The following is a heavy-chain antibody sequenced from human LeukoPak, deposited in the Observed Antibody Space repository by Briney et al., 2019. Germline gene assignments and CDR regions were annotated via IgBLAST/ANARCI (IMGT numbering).Heavy chain of an antibody. CDR3: ARVDSSAPNTFDY. CDR2: INPNSGGT. V-gene: IGHV1-2*02. D-gene: IGHD3-22*01. J-gene: IGHJ4*02. CDR1: GYTFTGYY. Sequence: ASVKVSCKASGYTFTGYYMHWVRQAPGQGLEWMGWINPNSGGTNYAQKFQGRVTMTRDTSISTAYMELSRLRSDDTGVYYCARVDSSAPNTFDYWGQGTLVTVSS.